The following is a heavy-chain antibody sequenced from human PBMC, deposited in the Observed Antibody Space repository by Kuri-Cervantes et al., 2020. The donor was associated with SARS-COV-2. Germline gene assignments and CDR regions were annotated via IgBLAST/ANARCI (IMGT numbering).Heavy chain of an antibody. CDR1: KYTFTGYY. Sequence: ASVKVSCKASKYTFTGYYMHWVRQAPGQGLEWMGWINPNSGGTNYAQKFQGRVTMTRDTSISTAYMELSRLRSDDTAVYYCARDLWFGELLSVGGYYYYMDVWGKGTAVTVSS. V-gene: IGHV1-2*02. J-gene: IGHJ6*03. CDR3: ARDLWFGELLSVGGYYYYMDV. D-gene: IGHD3-10*01. CDR2: INPNSGGT.